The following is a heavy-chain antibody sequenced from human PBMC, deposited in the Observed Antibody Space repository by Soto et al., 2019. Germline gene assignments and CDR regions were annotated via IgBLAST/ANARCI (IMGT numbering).Heavy chain of an antibody. CDR3: ARLYYYGSGSY. D-gene: IGHD3-10*01. J-gene: IGHJ4*02. V-gene: IGHV4-39*01. Sequence: SETLSLTCTVSGGSISSSSYYWGWIRQPPGKGLEWIGSIYYSGSTYYNPSLKSRVTISVDTSKNQFSLKLSSVTAADTAVYYCARLYYYGSGSYWGQGTLVTVSS. CDR2: IYYSGST. CDR1: GGSISSSSYY.